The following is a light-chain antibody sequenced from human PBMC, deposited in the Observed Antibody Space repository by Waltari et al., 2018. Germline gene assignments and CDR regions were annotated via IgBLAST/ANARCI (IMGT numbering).Light chain of an antibody. CDR1: QSVSRS. Sequence: IVLTQSPGTLSLSPGERATLSCRASQSVSRSLAWYQQKPGQAPTLLIYGASTRATGIPDRFTGSGSGTDFSLTISSLEPEDFAIYFCQHYVRLPATFGQGTKVEIK. CDR3: QHYVRLPAT. CDR2: GAS. J-gene: IGKJ1*01. V-gene: IGKV3-20*01.